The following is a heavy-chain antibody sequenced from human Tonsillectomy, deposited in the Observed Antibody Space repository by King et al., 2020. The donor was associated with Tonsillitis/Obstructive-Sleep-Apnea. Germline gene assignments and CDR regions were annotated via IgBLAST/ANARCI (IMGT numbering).Heavy chain of an antibody. CDR1: GFSLSTSGMC. CDR3: ARIRADFGYYARIAY. J-gene: IGHJ4*01. D-gene: IGHD4-17*01. Sequence: RVTLKESGPALVKPTQTLTLTCTFSGFSLSTSGMCVTWIRQPPGKALEWLARIDWDDDKYYSASLKTRLTISKDTSKNQVVLTMTNMDPLDTATFYCARIRADFGYYARIAYWGHGTLVTVSS. CDR2: IDWDDDK. V-gene: IGHV2-70*11.